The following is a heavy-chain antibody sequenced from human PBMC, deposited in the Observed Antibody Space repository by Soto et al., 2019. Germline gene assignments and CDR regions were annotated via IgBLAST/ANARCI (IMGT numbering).Heavy chain of an antibody. CDR2: ISHSGSI. CDR1: GGSISSTNW. Sequence: SSETLSLTCAVSGGSISSTNWWSWVRQPPGKGLEWIGEISHSGSINYNPSLKSRVTLSVDKSKNQFSLKLSSVTAADTAVYYCARGSPHYDFWRVAYYYYGMDVWGQGTTVTVSS. J-gene: IGHJ6*02. D-gene: IGHD3-3*01. V-gene: IGHV4-4*02. CDR3: ARGSPHYDFWRVAYYYYGMDV.